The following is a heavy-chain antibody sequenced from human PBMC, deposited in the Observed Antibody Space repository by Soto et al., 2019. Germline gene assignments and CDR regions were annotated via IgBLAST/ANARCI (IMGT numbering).Heavy chain of an antibody. CDR1: GGTFSSYT. D-gene: IGHD3-22*01. Sequence: QVQLVQSGAEVKKPGSSVKVSCKASGGTFSSYTISWVRQAPGQGLEWMGRIIPILGIANYAQKFQGRVMITADNSTSTAYMELSSLRSEDTAVYYCARDGAYYDSSGYSFDYWGQGTLVTVSS. J-gene: IGHJ4*02. CDR2: IIPILGIA. CDR3: ARDGAYYDSSGYSFDY. V-gene: IGHV1-69*02.